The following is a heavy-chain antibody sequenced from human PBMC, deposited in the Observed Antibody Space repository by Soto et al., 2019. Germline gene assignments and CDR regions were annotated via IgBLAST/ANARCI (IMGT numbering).Heavy chain of an antibody. Sequence: QVQLQESGPGLVKPSETLSLTCTVSGGSISTYYWSWIRQPPGKGLEWIGYVFYSGITNYNPSLKGRATISVDTSKNQFALRLSSVTAAETAGYYCARDSREYYFDSWGQGTLVTVSS. J-gene: IGHJ4*02. V-gene: IGHV4-59*01. CDR1: GGSISTYY. CDR2: VFYSGIT. CDR3: ARDSREYYFDS.